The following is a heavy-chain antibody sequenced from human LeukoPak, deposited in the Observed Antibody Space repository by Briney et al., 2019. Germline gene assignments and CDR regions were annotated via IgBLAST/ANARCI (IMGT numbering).Heavy chain of an antibody. Sequence: GASVKVSCKASGYTFTGYYMHWVRQAPGQGLEWMGWINPNSGGTNYAQKFQGRVTMTRDTSISTACMELSRLRSDDTAVYYCARSGYGDAFHAFDIWGQGTMVTVSS. CDR1: GYTFTGYY. CDR3: ARSGYGDAFHAFDI. V-gene: IGHV1-2*02. CDR2: INPNSGGT. D-gene: IGHD4-17*01. J-gene: IGHJ3*02.